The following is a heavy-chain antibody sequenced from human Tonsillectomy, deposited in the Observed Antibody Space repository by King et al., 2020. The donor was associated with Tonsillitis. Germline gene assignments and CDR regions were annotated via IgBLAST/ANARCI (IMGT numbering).Heavy chain of an antibody. CDR1: GGSTSNYY. CDR3: ASLHSSGWYNWFDP. V-gene: IGHV4-59*08. Sequence: QLQESGPGLVKPSETLSLTCTVSGGSTSNYYWSWIRQPPGKGLEGIRNIYNSGSTNYNPSLKSPVTISVDTSKNQFSLKLSSVTAADTAVYYCASLHSSGWYNWFDPWGQGTLVTVSS. D-gene: IGHD6-19*01. J-gene: IGHJ5*02. CDR2: IYNSGST.